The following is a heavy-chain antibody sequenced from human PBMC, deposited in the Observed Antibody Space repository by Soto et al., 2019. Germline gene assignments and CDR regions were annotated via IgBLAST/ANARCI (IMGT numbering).Heavy chain of an antibody. D-gene: IGHD2-21*02. V-gene: IGHV3-48*01. CDR3: AREYGVTRDNFFDY. Sequence: PGGSLRLSCAASGFIFSNYNMNWVRQAPGKGLEWVSTIHGSTTTIDYADSVKGRFTISRDNDRYSLYLQMNNLRAEDTAVYYCAREYGVTRDNFFDYWGQGTLVTVSS. CDR2: IHGSTTTI. CDR1: GFIFSNYN. J-gene: IGHJ4*02.